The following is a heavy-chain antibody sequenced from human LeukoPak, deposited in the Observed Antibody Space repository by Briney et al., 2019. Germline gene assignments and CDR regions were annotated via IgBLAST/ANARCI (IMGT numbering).Heavy chain of an antibody. J-gene: IGHJ4*02. Sequence: ASVKVSCKASGYTFTSYYMHWVRQAPGQGLEWMGWISAYNGNTNYAQKLQGRVTMTTDTSTSTAYMELRGLRSDDTAVYYCASAYGDYEYYFDYWGQGTLVTVSS. CDR2: ISAYNGNT. CDR1: GYTFTSYY. D-gene: IGHD4-17*01. CDR3: ASAYGDYEYYFDY. V-gene: IGHV1-18*04.